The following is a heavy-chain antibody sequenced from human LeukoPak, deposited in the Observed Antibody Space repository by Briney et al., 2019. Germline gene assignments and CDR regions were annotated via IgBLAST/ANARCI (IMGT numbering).Heavy chain of an antibody. CDR2: IIPILGIA. D-gene: IGHD2-2*01. CDR3: ATAKYQLLLPFDY. Sequence: SVKASCKASGGTFSSYAISWVRQAPGQGLEWMGRIIPILGIANYAQKFQGRVTITEDKSTSTAYMELSSLRSEDTAVYYCATAKYQLLLPFDYWGQGTLVTVSS. J-gene: IGHJ4*02. CDR1: GGTFSSYA. V-gene: IGHV1-69*04.